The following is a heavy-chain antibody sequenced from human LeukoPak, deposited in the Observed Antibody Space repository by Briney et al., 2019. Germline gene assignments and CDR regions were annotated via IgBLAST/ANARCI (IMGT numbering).Heavy chain of an antibody. Sequence: ASVKVSCKASGYTFTSYGISWVRQAPGQGLEWMGWISAYNGNTNYAQKLQGRVTMTTDISTSTAYMELRSLRSDDTAVYYCARDLLSGYDPYEAFDYWGQGTLVTVSS. D-gene: IGHD5-12*01. CDR1: GYTFTSYG. J-gene: IGHJ4*02. V-gene: IGHV1-18*01. CDR2: ISAYNGNT. CDR3: ARDLLSGYDPYEAFDY.